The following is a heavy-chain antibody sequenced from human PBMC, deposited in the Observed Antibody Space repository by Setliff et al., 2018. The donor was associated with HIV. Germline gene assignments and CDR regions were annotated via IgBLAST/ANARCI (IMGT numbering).Heavy chain of an antibody. CDR1: GYNLVRYA. D-gene: IGHD3-22*01. Sequence: ASVKVSCKASGYNLVRYAISWVRQAPGQGLEWMGWISGDNGNTNYAEKLQGRVTMTRNTAISTAYMERISLRSEDTALYYCARTVTDYYDSSGYPWYYYGMDVWGQGTTVTVSS. J-gene: IGHJ6*02. V-gene: IGHV1-18*01. CDR3: ARTVTDYYDSSGYPWYYYGMDV. CDR2: ISGDNGNT.